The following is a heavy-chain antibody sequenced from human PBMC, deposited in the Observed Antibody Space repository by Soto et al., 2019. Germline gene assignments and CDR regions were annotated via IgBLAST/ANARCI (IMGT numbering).Heavy chain of an antibody. CDR3: ARVCRLARNDHTSWVNSGWYTAPLGDGMDV. Sequence: ASVKVSCKASGYTFTGYYVHWVRQAPGQGLEWMGWINPNSGGTNYAQKFQGRVTMTRDTSISTAYMELSRLRSDDTAVYYCARVCRLARNDHTSWVNSGWYTAPLGDGMDVWGQGTTVTVSS. J-gene: IGHJ6*02. V-gene: IGHV1-2*02. D-gene: IGHD6-19*01. CDR1: GYTFTGYY. CDR2: INPNSGGT.